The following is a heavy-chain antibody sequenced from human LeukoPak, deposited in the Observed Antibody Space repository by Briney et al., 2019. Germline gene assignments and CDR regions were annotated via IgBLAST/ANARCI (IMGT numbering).Heavy chain of an antibody. CDR1: GGSISSYY. D-gene: IGHD3-10*01. CDR2: IYYSGST. J-gene: IGHJ5*02. V-gene: IGHV4-59*01. CDR3: ARGGGAYYYGSGSYYAPQTNWFDP. Sequence: SGTLSLTCTVSGGSISSYYWSWIRQPPGKGLEWIGYIYYSGSTNYNPSLKSRVTISVDTSKNQFSLKLSSVTAADTAVYYCARGGGAYYYGSGSYYAPQTNWFDPWGQGTLVTVSS.